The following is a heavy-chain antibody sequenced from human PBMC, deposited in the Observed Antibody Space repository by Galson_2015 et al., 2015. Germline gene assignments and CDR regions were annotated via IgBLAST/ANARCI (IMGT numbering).Heavy chain of an antibody. CDR3: ARGGLVTIFGVVTSTDYYYGMDV. D-gene: IGHD3-3*01. J-gene: IGHJ6*02. V-gene: IGHV1-18*01. CDR2: ISAYNGNT. CDR1: GYTFTSYG. Sequence: SVKVSCKASGYTFTSYGISWVRQAPGQGLEWMGWISAYNGNTNYAQKLQGRVTMTTDTSTSTAYMELRSLRSDDTAVYYCARGGLVTIFGVVTSTDYYYGMDVWGQGTTVTVSS.